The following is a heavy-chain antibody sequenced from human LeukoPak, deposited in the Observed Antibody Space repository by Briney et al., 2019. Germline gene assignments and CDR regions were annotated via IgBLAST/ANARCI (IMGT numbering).Heavy chain of an antibody. D-gene: IGHD3-10*01. Sequence: SETLSLTCTVSGGSVSSTTYYWSWIRQPPGKGLEWIASINYSGSTYYNPSLKSRVTISVDTSENQFSLKLSSVTAADTAVYYCARYVVYGTGKYYFDYWGQGTLVTVSS. CDR3: ARYVVYGTGKYYFDY. V-gene: IGHV4-39*01. CDR1: GGSVSSTTYY. J-gene: IGHJ4*02. CDR2: INYSGST.